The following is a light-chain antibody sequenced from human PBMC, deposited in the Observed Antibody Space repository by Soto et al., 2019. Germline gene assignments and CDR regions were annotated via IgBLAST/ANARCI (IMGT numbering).Light chain of an antibody. V-gene: IGKV1-27*01. CDR3: QKYNSAPWT. CDR1: QGISNH. Sequence: DIQMTQSPSSLSASVRVRVTITCRASQGISNHLAWYQQKPGQVPKLLIYAASALQSGVPSRFSGGGSGTDFTLTISSLQPEDVATYYCQKYNSAPWTFGQGTKVEIK. CDR2: AAS. J-gene: IGKJ1*01.